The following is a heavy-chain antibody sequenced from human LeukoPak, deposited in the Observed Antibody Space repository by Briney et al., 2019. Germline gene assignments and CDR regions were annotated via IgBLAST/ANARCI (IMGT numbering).Heavy chain of an antibody. CDR1: GFTFSSYS. V-gene: IGHV3-21*01. CDR2: FSSSSSYI. Sequence: GGSLRLSCAASGFTFSSYSMNWVREAPGKGLEWFSSFSSSSSYIYYADSVKGRFTISRDNAKNSLYLQMNSLRAEDTAVYYCAREGGYSYGWYFDYWGQGTLVTVSS. CDR3: AREGGYSYGWYFDY. D-gene: IGHD5-18*01. J-gene: IGHJ4*02.